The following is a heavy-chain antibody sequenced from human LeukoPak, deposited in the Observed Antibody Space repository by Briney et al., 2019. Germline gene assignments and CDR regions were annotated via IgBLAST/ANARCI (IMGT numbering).Heavy chain of an antibody. V-gene: IGHV4-39*07. CDR3: ARFNQGSGWSPRHLFDY. J-gene: IGHJ4*02. CDR1: GGSISSSSYY. D-gene: IGHD6-19*01. Sequence: PSETLSLTCTVSGGSISSSSYYWGWIRQPPGKGLEWIGSIYYSGSTYYNPSLKSRVTISVDTSKNQFSLKLSSVTAADTAVYYCARFNQGSGWSPRHLFDYWGQGTLVTVSS. CDR2: IYYSGST.